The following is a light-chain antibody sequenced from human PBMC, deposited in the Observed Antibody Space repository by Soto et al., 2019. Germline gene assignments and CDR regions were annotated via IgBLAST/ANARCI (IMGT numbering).Light chain of an antibody. CDR2: DAS. CDR3: QQYHSYWT. V-gene: IGKV1-5*01. CDR1: QNIRSR. Sequence: FQMTQSRSTLPASVGARAPIPCRASQNIRSRLAWFQQKPGKAPKLLIYDASSLESGVPQRFSGSGSGTEFTLTISSLQTDDFLTYYCQQYHSYWTFGQGTKVDIK. J-gene: IGKJ1*01.